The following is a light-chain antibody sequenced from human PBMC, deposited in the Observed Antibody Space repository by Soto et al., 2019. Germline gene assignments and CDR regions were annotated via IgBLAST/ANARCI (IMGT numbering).Light chain of an antibody. Sequence: QSVLTQPPSVSGAPGQRVTISCTGSGSNIGAGYDVHWYQHRPGTAPKLLVFGDSQRPSGVPDRFSGSKSGTSASLAISGLRSEDEADYYCGGWDDSLSGPVFGGGTKLTVL. CDR1: GSNIGAGYD. V-gene: IGLV1-40*01. CDR3: GGWDDSLSGPV. CDR2: GDS. J-gene: IGLJ2*01.